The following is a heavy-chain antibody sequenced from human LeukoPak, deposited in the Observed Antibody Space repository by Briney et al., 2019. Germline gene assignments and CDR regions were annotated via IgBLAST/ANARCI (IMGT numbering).Heavy chain of an antibody. Sequence: PSQTLSLTCAVSGGSISSGGYPWSWIRQPPGKGLEWIGYIYHSGSTNYNPSLKSRVTISVDRSKNQFSLKLSSVTAADTAVYYCARGDCSSTSCCFPDYWGQGTLVTVSS. CDR1: GGSISSGGYP. J-gene: IGHJ4*02. V-gene: IGHV4-30-2*01. CDR2: IYHSGST. D-gene: IGHD2-2*01. CDR3: ARGDCSSTSCCFPDY.